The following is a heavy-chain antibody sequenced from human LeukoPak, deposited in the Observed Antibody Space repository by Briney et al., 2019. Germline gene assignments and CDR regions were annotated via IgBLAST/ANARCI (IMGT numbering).Heavy chain of an antibody. Sequence: PGRSLRLSCAGSGFKVSTNYMSWVRQAPGKGLDWVSVMYGGGSTYYADSVKGRFTISRDNSNNTLYLQMNSLRAEDTAMYHCARDIFDWGQGALVTVSA. CDR2: MYGGGST. D-gene: IGHD2-15*01. J-gene: IGHJ4*02. CDR1: GFKVSTNY. CDR3: ARDIFD. V-gene: IGHV3-66*01.